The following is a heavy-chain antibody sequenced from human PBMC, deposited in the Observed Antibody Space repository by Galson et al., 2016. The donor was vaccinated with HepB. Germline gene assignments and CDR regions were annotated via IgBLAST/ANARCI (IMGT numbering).Heavy chain of an antibody. V-gene: IGHV3-7*01. J-gene: IGHJ4*02. D-gene: IGHD6-13*01. CDR1: GFTFTSYW. CDR2: IKQDGSEK. CDR3: ARVGIGSSWYFDY. Sequence: SLRLSCAASGFTFTSYWMSWARQPPGKGLEWVANIKQDGSEKNYVDSVKGRFTISRDNAKKSLYLQMNSLRAEDTAVYYCARVGIGSSWYFDYWGQGTLVTVSS.